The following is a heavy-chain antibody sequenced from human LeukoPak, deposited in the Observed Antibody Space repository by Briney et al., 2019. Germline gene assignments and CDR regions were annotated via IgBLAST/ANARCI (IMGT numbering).Heavy chain of an antibody. CDR3: ARSPTGPWYFDL. CDR2: IYYSGNT. D-gene: IGHD1-1*01. V-gene: IGHV4-59*01. Sequence: SETLSLTCTVSGGSISSYYWSWIRQPPGRGLEWIGYIYYSGNTNYNPSLKSPVTVSLDTSKNQFSLRLSSVTAADTAVYYCARSPTGPWYFDLWGRGTLVTASS. J-gene: IGHJ2*01. CDR1: GGSISSYY.